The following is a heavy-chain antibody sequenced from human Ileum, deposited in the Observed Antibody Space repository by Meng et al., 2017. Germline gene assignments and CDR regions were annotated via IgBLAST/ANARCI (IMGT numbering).Heavy chain of an antibody. CDR1: GITFSDYQ. CDR3: ATLSYSSLGY. Sequence: VDLVESGGGLVKPGGSRVRCCAASGITFSDYQMSWIRRAPGKGLEWVSYISNSGSNIYYVDSVKGRFTISRDNAKNSLYLQMNSLRAEDTAVYYCATLSYSSLGYWGQGTLVTVSS. V-gene: IGHV3-11*01. J-gene: IGHJ4*02. D-gene: IGHD1-26*01. CDR2: ISNSGSNI.